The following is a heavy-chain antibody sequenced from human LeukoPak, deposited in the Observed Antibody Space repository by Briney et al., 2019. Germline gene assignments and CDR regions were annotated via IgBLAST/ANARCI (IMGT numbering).Heavy chain of an antibody. CDR3: ARGIAARKFDY. V-gene: IGHV3-7*04. D-gene: IGHD6-6*01. J-gene: IGHJ4*02. CDR2: INQDGSEK. CDR1: GFTFSSYW. Sequence: GGSLRLSCAASGFTFSSYWMSWVRQAPGKGLEWVANINQDGSEKYYVDSVKGRFTISRDNAKNSLYLQMNSLRAEDTAVYYWARGIAARKFDYWGQGTLVTVSS.